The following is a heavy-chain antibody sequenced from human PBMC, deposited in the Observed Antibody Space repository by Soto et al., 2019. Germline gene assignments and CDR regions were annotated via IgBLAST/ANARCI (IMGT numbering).Heavy chain of an antibody. J-gene: IGHJ6*02. Sequence: PSETLSLTCTVSGGSISSSSYYWGWIRQPPGKGLEWIGTIYYSGSTYYNPSLKSRVTISVDPSKNHFSLKLSSVTAADAAVYYCARDPLGGSGSYYIGLGTLYGMDVWGQGTTVTVSS. CDR3: ARDPLGGSGSYYIGLGTLYGMDV. D-gene: IGHD3-10*01. V-gene: IGHV4-39*02. CDR1: GGSISSSSYY. CDR2: IYYSGST.